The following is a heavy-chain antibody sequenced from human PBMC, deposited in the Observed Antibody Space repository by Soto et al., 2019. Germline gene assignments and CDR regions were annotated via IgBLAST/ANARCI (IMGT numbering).Heavy chain of an antibody. CDR3: ARDGNSSSWWGYYYYYGMDV. V-gene: IGHV1-46*01. J-gene: IGHJ6*02. D-gene: IGHD6-13*01. CDR1: GYTFTSYY. Sequence: ASVKVSCKASGYTFTSYYMHWVRQAPGQGLEWMGIINPSGGSTSYAQKFQGRVTMTRDTSTSTVYMELSSLRSEDTAVYYCARDGNSSSWWGYYYYYGMDVWGQGTTVTVSS. CDR2: INPSGGST.